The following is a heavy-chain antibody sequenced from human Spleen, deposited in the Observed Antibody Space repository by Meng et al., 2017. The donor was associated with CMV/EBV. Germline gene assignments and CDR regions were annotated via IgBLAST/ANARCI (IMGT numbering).Heavy chain of an antibody. V-gene: IGHV1-18*01. J-gene: IGHJ1*01. D-gene: IGHD6-13*01. CDR3: ARDLRIAAAGDFQH. Sequence: ASGYTFTSYGISWVRQAPGQGLEWMGWISAYNGNTNYAQKLQGRVTMTTDTSTSTAYMELRSLRSDDTAVYYCARDLRIAAAGDFQHWGQGTLVTVPQ. CDR1: GYTFTSYG. CDR2: ISAYNGNT.